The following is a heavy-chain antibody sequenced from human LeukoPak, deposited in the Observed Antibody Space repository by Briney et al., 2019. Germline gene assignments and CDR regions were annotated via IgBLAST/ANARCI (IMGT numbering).Heavy chain of an antibody. D-gene: IGHD5-12*01. CDR3: ARHSGRSGYDFPFVRY. CDR1: GYDFANYW. CDR2: IYVGDSQS. V-gene: IGHV5-51*01. Sequence: GESLKISCQGSGYDFANYWIGWVRQMPGKGLEWMGTIYVGDSQSRYSPSFQGQVTISADKSMSVAYLQWSSLQASDTAMYFCARHSGRSGYDFPFVRYWGQGTLVTVSS. J-gene: IGHJ4*02.